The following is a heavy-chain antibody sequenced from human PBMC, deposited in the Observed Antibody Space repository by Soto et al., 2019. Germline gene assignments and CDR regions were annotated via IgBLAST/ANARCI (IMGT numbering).Heavy chain of an antibody. CDR2: IYPGDSDT. Sequence: PGESLKISCKGSGYSFTSYWIGWVRQMPGKGLEWMGIIYPGDSDTRYSPSFQGQVTISADKSISTAYLQWSSLKASDTAMYYCARLTVAVKYYYGMDVWGQGTTVTVSS. CDR1: GYSFTSYW. J-gene: IGHJ6*02. V-gene: IGHV5-51*01. D-gene: IGHD6-19*01. CDR3: ARLTVAVKYYYGMDV.